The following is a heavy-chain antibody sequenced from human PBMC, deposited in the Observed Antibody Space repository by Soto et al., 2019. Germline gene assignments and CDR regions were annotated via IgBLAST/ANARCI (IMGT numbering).Heavy chain of an antibody. J-gene: IGHJ4*02. CDR1: GFSCESYG. V-gene: IGHV3-33*01. D-gene: IGHD5-18*01. CDR3: VRGNGYTYGPFDN. CDR2: IWFDGSDR. Sequence: QVQLVESGGGVVQPGRSLRLSCAASGFSCESYGMHWVRQAPGKGLEWVAAIWFDGSDRKYVDYVKGRFTISRDNSKNTVFLQMTSLSAEDTAVYYCVRGNGYTYGPFDNWGQGTLVTVSS.